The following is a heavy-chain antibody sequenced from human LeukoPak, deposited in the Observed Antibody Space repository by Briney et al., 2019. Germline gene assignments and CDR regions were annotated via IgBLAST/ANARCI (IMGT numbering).Heavy chain of an antibody. D-gene: IGHD4-11*01. J-gene: IGHJ4*02. V-gene: IGHV5-51*01. CDR2: IYPGDSDT. CDR1: GYSFTSYW. CDR3: ATSSVRVTTTLDY. Sequence: GESLKISCKGSGYSFTSYWIGWVRQMPGKGLEWMGIIYPGDSDTRYSPSFQGQVTISVDKSISTAYLQWSSLKASDTATYYCATSSVRVTTTLDYWGQGTLVTVSS.